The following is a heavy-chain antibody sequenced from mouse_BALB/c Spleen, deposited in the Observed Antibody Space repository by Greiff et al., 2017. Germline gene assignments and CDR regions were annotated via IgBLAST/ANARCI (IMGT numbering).Heavy chain of an antibody. CDR2: ISSGGSYT. Sequence: EVKLEESGGGLVKPGGSLKLSCAASGFTFSSYTMSWVRQTPEKRLEWVATISSGGSYTYYPDSVKGRFTISRDNAKNTLYLQMSSLKSEDTAMYYCTRDTPYYFDYWGQGTTLTVSS. CDR1: GFTFSSYT. J-gene: IGHJ2*01. V-gene: IGHV5-6-4*01. CDR3: TRDTPYYFDY.